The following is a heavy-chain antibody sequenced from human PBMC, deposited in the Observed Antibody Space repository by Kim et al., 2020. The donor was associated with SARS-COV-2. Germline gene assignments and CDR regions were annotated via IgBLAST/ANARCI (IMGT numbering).Heavy chain of an antibody. Sequence: SVKVSCKASGGTFSSYAISWVRQAPGQGLEWMGGIIPIFGTANYAQKLQGRVTITADESTSTAYMELSSLRSEDTAVYYCARWRVIIEGYFDSWGQGTLVTVSS. D-gene: IGHD2-21*01. CDR2: IIPIFGTA. CDR1: GGTFSSYA. V-gene: IGHV1-69*13. CDR3: ARWRVIIEGYFDS. J-gene: IGHJ4*02.